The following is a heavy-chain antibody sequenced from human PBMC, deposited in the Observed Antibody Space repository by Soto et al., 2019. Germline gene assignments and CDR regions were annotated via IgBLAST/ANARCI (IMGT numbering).Heavy chain of an antibody. V-gene: IGHV4-39*01. CDR3: AGGEVFGWFDP. CDR2: IYYSGST. Sequence: SETLSLTCTVSGGSISSSSYYWGWIRQPPGKGLEWIGSIYYSGSTYYNPSLKSRVTISVDTSKNQFSLKLSSVTAADTAVYYCAGGEVFGWFDPWGQGTLVTVSS. CDR1: GGSISSSSYY. J-gene: IGHJ5*02. D-gene: IGHD3-3*01.